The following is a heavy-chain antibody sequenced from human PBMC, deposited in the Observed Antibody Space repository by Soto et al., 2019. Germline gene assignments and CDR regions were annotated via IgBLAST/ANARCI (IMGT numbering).Heavy chain of an antibody. Sequence: QLQLQESGPGLVKPSETLSLTCTVFGGSISGSSYYWGWIRQPPAKGLEWIGSMYYSGSTFYNPSLKSRVTISVDTSKKQFTLKLSSVTAADTAVYYCARGFRFLDFSSFDYWGQGTLVTVSS. J-gene: IGHJ4*02. CDR1: GGSISGSSYY. D-gene: IGHD3-3*01. V-gene: IGHV4-39*01. CDR2: MYYSGST. CDR3: ARGFRFLDFSSFDY.